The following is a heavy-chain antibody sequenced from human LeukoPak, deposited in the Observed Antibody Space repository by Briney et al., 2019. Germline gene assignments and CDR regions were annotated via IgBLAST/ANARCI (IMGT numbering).Heavy chain of an antibody. V-gene: IGHV3-21*01. CDR2: ISSGGSYI. Sequence: GGSLRLSCAASGFTFTYYAMNWVRQAPGKGLGWVSSISSGGSYISYADSVKGRFTVSRDNAKDSLFLQMRSLRDEDTAVYYCARGPALYCTSSSCLDGVDWGQGTLVSVSS. D-gene: IGHD2-2*01. J-gene: IGHJ4*02. CDR1: GFTFTYYA. CDR3: ARGPALYCTSSSCLDGVD.